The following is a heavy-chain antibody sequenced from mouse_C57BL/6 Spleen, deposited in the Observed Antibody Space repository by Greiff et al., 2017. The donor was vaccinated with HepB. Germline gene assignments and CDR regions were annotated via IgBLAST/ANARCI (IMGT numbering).Heavy chain of an antibody. CDR2: INPNNGGT. D-gene: IGHD2-2*01. J-gene: IGHJ3*01. CDR1: GYTFTDYY. V-gene: IGHV1-26*01. CDR3: TRRGDYGSAWFAY. Sequence: EVQLQQSGPELVKPGASVKISCKASGYTFTDYYMNWVKQSHGKSLEWIGDINPNNGGTSYNQKFKGKATLTVDKSSSTAYMELRSLTSEDSAVYEGTRRGDYGSAWFAYWGQGTLVTVSA.